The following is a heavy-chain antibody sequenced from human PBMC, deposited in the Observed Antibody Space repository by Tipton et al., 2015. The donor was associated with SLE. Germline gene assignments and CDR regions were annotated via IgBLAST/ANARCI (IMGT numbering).Heavy chain of an antibody. CDR3: ARGLGTLLYYYRYYMDV. J-gene: IGHJ6*03. CDR2: VFYSGST. V-gene: IGHV4-39*07. Sequence: TLSLTCIVSGDSISSYSHYWGWIRQPPGKTLEWIGSVFYSGSTYYNPSLESRVTISIDTSKNQFSLKLTSVTAADTAVYYCARGLGTLLYYYRYYMDVWGRGTTVTVSS. D-gene: IGHD7-27*01. CDR1: GDSISSYSHY.